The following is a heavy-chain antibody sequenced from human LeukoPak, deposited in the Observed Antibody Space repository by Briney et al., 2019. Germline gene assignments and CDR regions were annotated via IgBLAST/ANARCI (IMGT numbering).Heavy chain of an antibody. V-gene: IGHV3-48*01. Sequence: GGSLRLSCAASGFTFSSYWMNWVRQAPGKGLEWVSYISSSGSTIYYADSVKGRFTISRDNSKNTLYLQMNSLRAEDTAVYYCARGGESFLGIAAAGRFDYWGQGTLVTVSS. D-gene: IGHD6-13*01. J-gene: IGHJ4*02. CDR3: ARGGESFLGIAAAGRFDY. CDR1: GFTFSSYW. CDR2: ISSSGSTI.